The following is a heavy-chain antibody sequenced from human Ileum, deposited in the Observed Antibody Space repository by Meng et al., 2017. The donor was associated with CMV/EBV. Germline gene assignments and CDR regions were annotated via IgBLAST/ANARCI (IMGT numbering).Heavy chain of an antibody. CDR2: INGRGNII. CDR3: SRETGYDSSGYSDF. D-gene: IGHD3-22*01. J-gene: IGHJ4*02. CDR1: GFTFNQYY. V-gene: IGHV3-11*01. Sequence: ASGFTFNQYYMSWIRQAPGKGLEWISYINGRGNIIQYADSVKGRFTISRDSAKNLIFLQMDSLRAEDTAVYYCSRETGYDSSGYSDFWGRGTLVTVSS.